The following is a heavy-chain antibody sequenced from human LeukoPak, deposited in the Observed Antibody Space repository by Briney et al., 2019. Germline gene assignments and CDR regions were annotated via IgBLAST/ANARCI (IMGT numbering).Heavy chain of an antibody. Sequence: GGSLRLSCAASGFTFSSYGMHWVRQAPGKGLEWVAVISYDGSNKYYADSVKGRFTISRDNSKNTLYLQMNSLRAEDTAVYYCAKDHGTLNYYDSSGYFREWYFDYWGQGTLVTVSS. CDR3: AKDHGTLNYYDSSGYFREWYFDY. V-gene: IGHV3-30*18. CDR1: GFTFSSYG. J-gene: IGHJ4*02. CDR2: ISYDGSNK. D-gene: IGHD3-22*01.